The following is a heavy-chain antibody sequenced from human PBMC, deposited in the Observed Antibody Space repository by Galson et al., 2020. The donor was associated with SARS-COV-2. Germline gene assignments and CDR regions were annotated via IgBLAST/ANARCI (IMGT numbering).Heavy chain of an antibody. V-gene: IGHV3-23*01. Sequence: GESLKLSCAASGLIFSNYAMSWVRQAPGKGPECVSVISGSGDITHYADSVRGRFTISRDNSRSMVFLQINSLRVDDTAVYYCVRGGSYYFDNWFDPWGQGILVAVSS. CDR3: VRGGSYYFDNWFDP. CDR2: ISGSGDIT. J-gene: IGHJ5*02. D-gene: IGHD1-26*01. CDR1: GLIFSNYA.